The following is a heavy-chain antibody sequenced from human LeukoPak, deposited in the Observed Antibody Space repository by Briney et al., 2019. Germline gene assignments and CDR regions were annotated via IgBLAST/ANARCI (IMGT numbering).Heavy chain of an antibody. CDR1: GFTVSSNY. V-gene: IGHV3-66*02. J-gene: IGHJ4*02. CDR2: IYSGGST. D-gene: IGHD7-27*01. CDR3: ARGDWGLNYFDY. Sequence: GGSLRLSCAASGFTVSSNYMSWVRQAPGKGLEWVSVIYSGGSTYYADSVKGRFTISRDNSKNTLYLQMNSLRAGDTAVYYCARGDWGLNYFDYWGQGTLVTVSS.